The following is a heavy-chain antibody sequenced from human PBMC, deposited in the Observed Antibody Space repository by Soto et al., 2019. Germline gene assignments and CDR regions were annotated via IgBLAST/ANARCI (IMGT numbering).Heavy chain of an antibody. CDR1: GCPFISYG. CDR2: IGPYNAKT. CDR3: ASRIRHRHAFDV. Sequence: XAVRVCCNASGCPFISYGISWVRRTPGQGLEWMGWIGPYNAKTNYTQNLQGRVTMTTDTSTGTAYMELRSLRFDDTAVYYCASRIRHRHAFDVWGQGTLVTV. J-gene: IGHJ3*01. V-gene: IGHV1-18*04.